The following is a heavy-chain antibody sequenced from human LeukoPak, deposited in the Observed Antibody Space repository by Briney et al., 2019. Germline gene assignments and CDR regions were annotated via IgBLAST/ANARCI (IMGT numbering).Heavy chain of an antibody. V-gene: IGHV1-69*05. CDR2: IIPIFGTA. CDR1: GGTFSGYA. Sequence: SVKVSCKASGGTFSGYAISWVRQAPGQGLEWMGGIIPIFGTANYAQKFQGRVTITTDESTSTAYMELSSLRSGDTAVYYCARSPIGGGDFNPPDYWGQGTLVTVSS. CDR3: ARSPIGGGDFNPPDY. J-gene: IGHJ4*02. D-gene: IGHD2-21*02.